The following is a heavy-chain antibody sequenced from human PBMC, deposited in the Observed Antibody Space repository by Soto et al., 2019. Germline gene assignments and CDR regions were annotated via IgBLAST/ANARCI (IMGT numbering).Heavy chain of an antibody. Sequence: DVQLVESGGGLVNPGGSLRLSCRTSGFTFSKAWMRWVRQAPGKGPAWAGRIRSNADGGTVEYAAPVKGRFIISRDDSTNTLYLQMNSLDTEDTGVYYCTAAGVRGVVMSGMDVWGQGTAVTVSS. CDR1: GFTFSKAW. V-gene: IGHV3-15*01. J-gene: IGHJ6*02. D-gene: IGHD3-10*01. CDR2: IRSNADGGTV. CDR3: TAAGVRGVVMSGMDV.